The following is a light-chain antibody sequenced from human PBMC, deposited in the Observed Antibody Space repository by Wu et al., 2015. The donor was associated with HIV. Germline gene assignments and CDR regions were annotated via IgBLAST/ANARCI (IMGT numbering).Light chain of an antibody. Sequence: DIQMTQSPSSLSASVGDRVTITCRASQSISSWLAWYQQKPGKAPKLPIYKASSLESGVPSRFSGSGSGTEFTLTISSLQPDDSAIYYCQHYNGYPWTFGQGTKVEIK. J-gene: IGKJ1*01. CDR2: KAS. CDR3: QHYNGYPWT. CDR1: QSISSW. V-gene: IGKV1-5*03.